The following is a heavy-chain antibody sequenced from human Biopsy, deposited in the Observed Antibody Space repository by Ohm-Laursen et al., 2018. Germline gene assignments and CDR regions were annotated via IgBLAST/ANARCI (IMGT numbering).Heavy chain of an antibody. CDR1: GGSLKNYY. CDR2: VYTSGST. CDR3: ARDYGLELGGLEAFDI. Sequence: PSGTLSLTCIVSGGSLKNYYWSWIRQPAGKGLEWIGLVYTSGSTSYTPSLESRVTMSVVTSKNQFSPKVTSMTAADTALYYCARDYGLELGGLEAFDIWGQGTMVTVSS. V-gene: IGHV4-4*07. D-gene: IGHD1-7*01. J-gene: IGHJ3*02.